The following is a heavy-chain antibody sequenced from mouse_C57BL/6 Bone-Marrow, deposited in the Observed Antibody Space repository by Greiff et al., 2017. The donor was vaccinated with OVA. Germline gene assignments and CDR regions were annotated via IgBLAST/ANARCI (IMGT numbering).Heavy chain of an antibody. CDR2: IRSKSNNYAT. CDR3: VSNWDVLYFDV. D-gene: IGHD4-1*01. CDR1: GFSFNTYA. Sequence: EVMLVESGGGLVQPKGSLKLSCAASGFSFNTYAMNWVRQAPGKGLEWVARIRSKSNNYATYYADSVKDRFTISRDDSESMLYLQMNNLKTEDTAMYYCVSNWDVLYFDVWGTGATVTVSS. V-gene: IGHV10-1*01. J-gene: IGHJ1*03.